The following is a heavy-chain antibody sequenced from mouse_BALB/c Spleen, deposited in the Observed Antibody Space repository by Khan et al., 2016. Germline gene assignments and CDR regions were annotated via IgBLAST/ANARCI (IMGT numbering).Heavy chain of an antibody. J-gene: IGHJ2*01. CDR2: IHYSGST. CDR1: GYSISSGYS. V-gene: IGHV3-1*02. CDR3: TRGDYYGSGY. D-gene: IGHD1-1*01. Sequence: EVQLQESGPDLVKPSQSLSLTCTVTGYSISSGYSWHWIRQFPGNKLEWMAYIHYSGSTNYNPSPKSRISITRDTSNNQFLLQLISVTTEDTATYYCTRGDYYGSGYWGQGTTLTVAA.